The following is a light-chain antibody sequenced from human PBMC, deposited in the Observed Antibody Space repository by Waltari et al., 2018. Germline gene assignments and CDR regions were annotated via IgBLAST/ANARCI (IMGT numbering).Light chain of an antibody. V-gene: IGLV1-47*01. Sequence: QSVLTQPPSASETPGQRVIISCSGSSPNLGSNHLYWYQQLPGTAPKPLIYRNNQRPSGVPDRFSGSKSGTSASLAISGLRSEDEAVYYCAAWDDSHYVFGTGTKVTVL. CDR1: SPNLGSNH. CDR3: AAWDDSHYV. J-gene: IGLJ1*01. CDR2: RNN.